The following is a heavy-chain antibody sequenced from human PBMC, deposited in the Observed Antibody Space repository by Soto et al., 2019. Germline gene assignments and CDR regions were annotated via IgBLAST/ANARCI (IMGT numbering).Heavy chain of an antibody. CDR1: GYSFAGYW. Sequence: GESLKISCKGSGYSFAGYWITWVRQKPGKGLEWMGRIDPSDSQTYYSPSFRGHVTISVTKSITTVFLQWSSLRSSDTAMYYCARQIYDSDTGPNFQYYFDSWGQGTPVTVSS. CDR3: ARQIYDSDTGPNFQYYFDS. CDR2: IDPSDSQT. J-gene: IGHJ4*02. V-gene: IGHV5-10-1*01. D-gene: IGHD3-22*01.